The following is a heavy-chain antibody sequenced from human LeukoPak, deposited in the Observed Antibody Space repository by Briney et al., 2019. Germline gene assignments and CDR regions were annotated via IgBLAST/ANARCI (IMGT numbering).Heavy chain of an antibody. CDR2: ITGSGGST. V-gene: IGHV3-23*01. CDR1: GFTFSGYA. CDR3: AKGPYSSGWDYFDY. D-gene: IGHD6-19*01. J-gene: IGHJ4*02. Sequence: PGGSLRLSCAASGFTFSGYAMSWVRQAPGKGLEWVSGITGSGGSTYFADSVKGRFTISRDNSKNTLYLQMNSLRAEDTAVYYCAKGPYSSGWDYFDYWGQGTLVTVSS.